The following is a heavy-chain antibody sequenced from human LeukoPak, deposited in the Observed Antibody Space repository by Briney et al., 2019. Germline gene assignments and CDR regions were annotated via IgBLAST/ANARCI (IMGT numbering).Heavy chain of an antibody. CDR1: GGSISSGGYY. D-gene: IGHD5-24*01. Sequence: SETLSLTCTVSGGSISSGGYYWSWIRQHPGKGLEWIGYIYYSGSTYYNPSLKSRVTISVDTSKNQFSLKLSSVTAADTAVYYCARARVEMATVGSTPWDYWGQGTLVTVSS. CDR3: ARARVEMATVGSTPWDY. J-gene: IGHJ4*02. CDR2: IYYSGST. V-gene: IGHV4-31*03.